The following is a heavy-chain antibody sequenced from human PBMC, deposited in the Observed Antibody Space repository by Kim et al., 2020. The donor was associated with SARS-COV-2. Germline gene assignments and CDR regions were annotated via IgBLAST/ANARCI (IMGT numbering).Heavy chain of an antibody. V-gene: IGHV3-23*01. CDR1: GFTFMSNA. CDR2: ISVSGSGT. D-gene: IGHD5-18*01. CDR3: SNEMGQYTYVFRVDF. J-gene: IGHJ4*02. Sequence: GGSLRLSCVASGFTFMSNAMSWVRLAPGKGLEWVAGISVSGSGTYYADSVRGRFTVSRDNAKNNLYLQMNSLRAEVAAVYYCSNEMGQYTYVFRVDFWGQGSLVSISS.